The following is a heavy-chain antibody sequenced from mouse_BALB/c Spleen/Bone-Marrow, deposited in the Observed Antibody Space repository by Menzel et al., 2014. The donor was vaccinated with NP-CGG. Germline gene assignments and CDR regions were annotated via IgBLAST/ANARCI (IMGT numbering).Heavy chain of an antibody. D-gene: IGHD3-2*01. Sequence: EVKLMESGGGLVKPGGSLKLACAASGFSFXTYAMSWVRQSPEKRLEWVATINSGGSYTYYPDTVTGRFTISRDNAKNTLYLEVSSLRSEDAAMYYCARLDSSGSNYFDCWGQGTTLTVSS. CDR2: INSGGSYT. CDR3: ARLDSSGSNYFDC. V-gene: IGHV5-9-4*01. J-gene: IGHJ2*01. CDR1: GFSFXTYA.